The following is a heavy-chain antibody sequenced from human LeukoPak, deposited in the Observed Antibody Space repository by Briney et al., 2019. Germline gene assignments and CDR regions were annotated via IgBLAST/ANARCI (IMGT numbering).Heavy chain of an antibody. V-gene: IGHV3-30*18. J-gene: IGHJ4*02. CDR2: ISYDGSNK. CDR1: GFTFSSYG. Sequence: GRSLRLSCAASGFTFSSYGMHWVRQAPGKGLEWVAVISYDGSNKYYADSVKGRFTISRDNSKNTLYLQMNSLRAEDTAVYYCAKGRGEYYYDSSGHYYDPGFDYWGQGTLVTVSS. CDR3: AKGRGEYYYDSSGHYYDPGFDY. D-gene: IGHD3-22*01.